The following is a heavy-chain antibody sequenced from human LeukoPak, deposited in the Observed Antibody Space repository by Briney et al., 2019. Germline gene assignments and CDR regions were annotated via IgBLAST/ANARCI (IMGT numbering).Heavy chain of an antibody. V-gene: IGHV1-8*02. CDR1: GYTFTSYD. Sequence: ASVKVSCKASGYTFTSYDINWVRQATGQGLEWMGWMNPNSGNTGYAQKFQGRVTMTTDTSTSTAYMELRSLRSDDTAVYYCASATNSSGWWYDAFDIWGQGTMVTVSS. J-gene: IGHJ3*02. CDR2: MNPNSGNT. D-gene: IGHD6-19*01. CDR3: ASATNSSGWWYDAFDI.